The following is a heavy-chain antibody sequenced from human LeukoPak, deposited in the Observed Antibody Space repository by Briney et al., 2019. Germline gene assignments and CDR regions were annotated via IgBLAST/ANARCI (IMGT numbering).Heavy chain of an antibody. D-gene: IGHD2-2*01. J-gene: IGHJ4*02. Sequence: GESLKISCKGSGYSFTSYWIGWVRQMPGKSLEWMGIIYPGDSDTRYSPSFQGQVTISADKSISTAYLQWSSLKASDTAMYYCARQLDCSSTSCPAPFDYWGQGTLVTVSS. CDR3: ARQLDCSSTSCPAPFDY. CDR1: GYSFTSYW. CDR2: IYPGDSDT. V-gene: IGHV5-51*01.